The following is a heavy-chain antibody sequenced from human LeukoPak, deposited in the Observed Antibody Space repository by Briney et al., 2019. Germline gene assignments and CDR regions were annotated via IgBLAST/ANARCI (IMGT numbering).Heavy chain of an antibody. Sequence: PSQTLSLTCTVSGDSISSGDYFCNWIRQPPGKGLEWIGYIYYSGSTSYNPSLKSRVTISVDTSKNQFSLKLTSVTAADTAVYYCARGSAYDWCDYWGQGTLVTVSS. CDR1: GDSISSGDYF. D-gene: IGHD5-12*01. CDR2: IYYSGST. J-gene: IGHJ4*02. V-gene: IGHV4-30-4*01. CDR3: ARGSAYDWCDY.